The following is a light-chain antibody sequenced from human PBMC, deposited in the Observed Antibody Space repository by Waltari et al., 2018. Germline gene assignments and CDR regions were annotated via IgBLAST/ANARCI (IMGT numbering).Light chain of an antibody. CDR2: WAS. Sequence: DIVMTQSPDSLAVSLGERATINCKSSQSVLYSSNNKNNLAWYQQKPGQPPKLFIYWASTRESGVPDRFSGSGSGTDFTLTISSLQAEDVAVYYCQQYDTTPLTFGGGTKVEIK. CDR3: QQYDTTPLT. J-gene: IGKJ4*01. CDR1: QSVLYSSNNKNN. V-gene: IGKV4-1*01.